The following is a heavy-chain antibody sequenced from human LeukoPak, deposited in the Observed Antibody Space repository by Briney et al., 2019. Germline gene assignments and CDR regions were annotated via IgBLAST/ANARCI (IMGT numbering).Heavy chain of an antibody. Sequence: PGGSLRLSCAVSGFTVSSNHMSWVRQAPGKGLEWVSGISGSGGTTYYADSVQGRFTISRDNSKKTLFLQMSSLRAEDTAVYYCAKGDVVTAIFPLDYWGQGTLVIVSS. D-gene: IGHD5-12*01. CDR2: ISGSGGTT. J-gene: IGHJ4*02. CDR1: GFTVSSNH. V-gene: IGHV3-23*01. CDR3: AKGDVVTAIFPLDY.